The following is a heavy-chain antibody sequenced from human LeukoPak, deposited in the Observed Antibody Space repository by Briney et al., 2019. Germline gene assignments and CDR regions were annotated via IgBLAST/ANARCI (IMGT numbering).Heavy chain of an antibody. J-gene: IGHJ5*02. CDR1: GGTFSSYA. D-gene: IGHD2-2*01. Sequence: GASVKVSCKASGGTFSSYAISWVRQAPGQGLEWMGGIIPIFGTANYAQKFQGRVTITADESTSTAYMELSSLRSEDTAVYYCARGGIVVVPAEPPAWFDPWGQGTLVTVSS. CDR3: ARGGIVVVPAEPPAWFDP. V-gene: IGHV1-69*13. CDR2: IIPIFGTA.